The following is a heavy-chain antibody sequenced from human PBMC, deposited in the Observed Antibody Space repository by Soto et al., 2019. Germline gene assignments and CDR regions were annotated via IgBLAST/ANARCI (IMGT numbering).Heavy chain of an antibody. CDR1: RVTVVNNY. J-gene: IGHJ4*02. D-gene: IGHD2-2*01. CDR2: TYSGGDT. Sequence: EVRLVESGGGLVQPGGSLRLHCADSRVTVVNNYMSWVRQAPGKGLEWVSVTYSGGDTRYADSVKGRFTMSRDSTKNTVYLQMDSLRAEDTAVYFCAINVPVPALGYWGQGSLVTVSS. CDR3: AINVPVPALGY. V-gene: IGHV3-66*01.